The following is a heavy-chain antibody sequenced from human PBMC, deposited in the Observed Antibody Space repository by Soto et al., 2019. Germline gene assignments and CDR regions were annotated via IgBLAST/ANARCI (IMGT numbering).Heavy chain of an antibody. Sequence: EVQLVESGGGLIQPGGSLRLSCAASGFTVSSKYMTWVRQAPGKGLEWVSVIYGGGTTYYADSVKGRFTISRDNSKNPLYLQMTSLRAEDTAVYYCVQTTGWPGFDFWGQGTLVTVSS. CDR3: VQTTGWPGFDF. J-gene: IGHJ4*02. CDR2: IYGGGTT. D-gene: IGHD6-19*01. CDR1: GFTVSSKY. V-gene: IGHV3-53*01.